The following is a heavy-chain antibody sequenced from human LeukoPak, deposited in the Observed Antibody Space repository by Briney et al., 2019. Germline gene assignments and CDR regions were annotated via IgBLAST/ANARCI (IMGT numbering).Heavy chain of an antibody. Sequence: GGSLRLSCAGSGFTVSSNYKSWVRQAPGKGLEWGSDIYSGGSTYYADSVKGRFTTSRDNSKNTLYLQMNSLTAEDTAVYYCARDGPVPPHYYYYGMHVGGQDNTLTVSS. CDR2: IYSGGST. CDR3: ARDGPVPPHYYYYGMHV. D-gene: IGHD2-2*01. J-gene: IGHJ6*02. CDR1: GFTVSSNY. V-gene: IGHV3-66*02.